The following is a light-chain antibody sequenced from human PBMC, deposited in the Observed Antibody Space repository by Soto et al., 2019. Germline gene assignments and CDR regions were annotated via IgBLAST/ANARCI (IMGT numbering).Light chain of an antibody. J-gene: IGKJ1*01. CDR2: GAS. Sequence: EIVMTKSPATLSLSPGERATLSCRASQSVSSNLAWYQQKPGQAPRLLIYGASTRATGIPARFSGSGSGTEFTLTISSLQSEDFAVYYCQQYNNWPRTFGQVTKVDIK. V-gene: IGKV3-15*01. CDR1: QSVSSN. CDR3: QQYNNWPRT.